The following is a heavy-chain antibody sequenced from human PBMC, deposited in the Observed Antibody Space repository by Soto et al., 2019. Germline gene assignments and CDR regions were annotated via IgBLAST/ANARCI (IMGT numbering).Heavy chain of an antibody. CDR3: ARVLTTKYYYYYYMDG. D-gene: IGHD4-17*01. CDR2: IWYDGSNK. Sequence: QVQLVESGGGVVQPGRSLRLSCAASGFTFSSYGMHWVRQAPGKGLEWVAVIWYDGSNKYYAESVKGRFTISRDNSKNTLYLQMNSLRAEDTAVYYCARVLTTKYYYYYYMDGWGKGTTVTVSS. J-gene: IGHJ6*03. V-gene: IGHV3-33*01. CDR1: GFTFSSYG.